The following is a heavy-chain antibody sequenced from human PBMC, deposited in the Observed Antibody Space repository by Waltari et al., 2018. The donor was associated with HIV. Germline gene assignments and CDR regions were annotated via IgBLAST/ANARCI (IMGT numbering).Heavy chain of an antibody. CDR2: IYSGGTT. D-gene: IGHD3-16*01. CDR3: ARERTFGREFDF. J-gene: IGHJ4*02. Sequence: DVPLVESGGGLIQPGGSLRLSCVASGFTVSSNYMNWVRQAPGKGLEWVSIIYSGGTTYYADSVKGRFTISRDNSKNTLYLQMNSLRAEDTAVYSCARERTFGREFDFWGQGTLVTVSS. V-gene: IGHV3-53*01. CDR1: GFTVSSNY.